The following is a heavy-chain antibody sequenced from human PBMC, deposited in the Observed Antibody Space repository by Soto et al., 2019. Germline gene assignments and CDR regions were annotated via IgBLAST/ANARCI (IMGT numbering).Heavy chain of an antibody. J-gene: IGHJ3*02. CDR1: GGTFSSYT. V-gene: IGHV1-69*04. CDR3: ARERVLAAAGPYDAFDI. CDR2: IIPILGIA. D-gene: IGHD6-13*01. Sequence: SVKVSCKASGGTFSSYTISWVRQAPGQGLEWMGRIIPILGIANYAQKFQGRVTITADKSTSTAYMELSSLRSEDTAVYYCARERVLAAAGPYDAFDIWGQGTMVTVSS.